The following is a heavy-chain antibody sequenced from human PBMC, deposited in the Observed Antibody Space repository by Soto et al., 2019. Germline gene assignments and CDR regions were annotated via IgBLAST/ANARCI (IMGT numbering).Heavy chain of an antibody. CDR2: IYYSGST. V-gene: IGHV4-31*03. Sequence: QVQLQESGPGLVKPSQTLSLTCTVSGGSISSGGYYWSWIRQHPGKGLEWIGYIYYSGSTYYNPSLSSRVTILVDTSKNQFSLKLSSVTAPDTAVHYSARGQGWIGDFWSSPDYWGQGTLVTVCS. CDR1: GGSISSGGYY. D-gene: IGHD3-3*01. CDR3: ARGQGWIGDFWSSPDY. J-gene: IGHJ4*02.